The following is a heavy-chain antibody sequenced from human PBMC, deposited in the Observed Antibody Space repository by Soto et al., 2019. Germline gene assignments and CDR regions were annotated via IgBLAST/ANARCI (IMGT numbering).Heavy chain of an antibody. J-gene: IGHJ6*02. V-gene: IGHV4-59*01. CDR2: IYYSGST. CDR1: GGSISSYY. CDR3: ARDSGYYYYYGMDV. Sequence: PTETLSLTCTVSGGSISSYYWSWIRQPPGKGLEWIGYIYYSGSTNYNPSLKSRVAISVDTSKNQFSLKLSSVTAADTAVYYCARDSGYYYYYGMDVWAQGTTVTVSS.